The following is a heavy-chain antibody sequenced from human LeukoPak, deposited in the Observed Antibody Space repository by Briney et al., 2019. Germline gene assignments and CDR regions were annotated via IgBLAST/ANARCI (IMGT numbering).Heavy chain of an antibody. CDR1: GYTFSSYW. CDR2: IKPDGSDK. Sequence: PGGSLRLFCAASGYTFSSYWMSWVRQVPGKGLEWVAQIKPDGSDKYYVDSVKGRFTISRDNAKNSLNLQMNSLRAEDTAVYYCARAGNLDNWGQGTLVTVSS. J-gene: IGHJ4*02. V-gene: IGHV3-7*01. D-gene: IGHD4-23*01. CDR3: ARAGNLDN.